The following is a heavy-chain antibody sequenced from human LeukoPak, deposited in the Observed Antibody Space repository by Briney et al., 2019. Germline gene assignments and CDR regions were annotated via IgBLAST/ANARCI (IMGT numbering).Heavy chain of an antibody. V-gene: IGHV3-23*01. CDR1: RFTFSSYA. D-gene: IGHD6-19*01. CDR3: VKAAGPWQWLLD. CDR2: ISGSGGST. Sequence: GSLRLSCAPSRFTFSSYAMRWVPPAPGTGLEWVSAISGSGGSTYFADSVKGRFTISRDNSKNTLYQQMNSRRAEDTAVYYCVKAAGPWQWLLDWGQGTLVSVSS. J-gene: IGHJ4*02.